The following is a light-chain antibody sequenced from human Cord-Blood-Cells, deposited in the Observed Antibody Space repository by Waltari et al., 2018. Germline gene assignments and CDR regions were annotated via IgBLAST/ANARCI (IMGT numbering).Light chain of an antibody. Sequence: QSALTQPASVSGSPGQSITISCTGTSSDVGGYNYVSWYQQHLGKAPKLMIYDVSNRPSGVTSRFSGSESGNTASLTISGLQAEDEADYYCSSYTSSGTWVFGGGTKLTVL. CDR3: SSYTSSGTWV. CDR1: SSDVGGYNY. J-gene: IGLJ3*02. V-gene: IGLV2-14*03. CDR2: DVS.